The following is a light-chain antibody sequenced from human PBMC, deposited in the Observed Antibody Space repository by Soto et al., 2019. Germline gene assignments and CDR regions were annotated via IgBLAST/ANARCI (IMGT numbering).Light chain of an antibody. Sequence: DIVMTQSPDSLAVSLGERATVNCKSSQSVLYNSDNKNYLAWYQQKPGQPPKLLIYWASTRESGVPDRFSGSGSGADFTLTISSLQAEDVAVYYCHQYYTAPYTFGQGTKVEIK. CDR2: WAS. CDR1: QSVLYNSDNKNY. V-gene: IGKV4-1*01. J-gene: IGKJ2*01. CDR3: HQYYTAPYT.